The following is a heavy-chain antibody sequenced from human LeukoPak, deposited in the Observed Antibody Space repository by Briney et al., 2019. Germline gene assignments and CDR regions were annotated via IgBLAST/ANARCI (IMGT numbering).Heavy chain of an antibody. CDR1: GYTFTSCD. Sequence: ASVKVSCKASGYTFTSCDINWVRQATGQGLERMGWMNPNSGNTGYAQKFQGRVTITRNTSTSTAYMELSSLRSEDTAVYYCARWVGATRTFDYWGQGTLVTVSS. J-gene: IGHJ4*02. V-gene: IGHV1-8*03. CDR2: MNPNSGNT. D-gene: IGHD1-26*01. CDR3: ARWVGATRTFDY.